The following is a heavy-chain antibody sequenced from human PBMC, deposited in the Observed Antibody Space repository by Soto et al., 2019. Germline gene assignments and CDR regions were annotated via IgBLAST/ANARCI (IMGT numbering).Heavy chain of an antibody. D-gene: IGHD3-3*01. V-gene: IGHV3-7*01. CDR3: ARDVLRFLEWLLPTFDY. CDR1: GFTFSSYW. J-gene: IGHJ4*02. CDR2: IKQDGSEK. Sequence: VQLVESGGGLVQPGGSLRLSCAASGFTFSSYWMSWVRQAPGKGLEWVANIKQDGSEKYYVDSVKGRFTISRDNAKNSLYLQMNSLRAEDTAVYYCARDVLRFLEWLLPTFDYWGQGTLVTVSS.